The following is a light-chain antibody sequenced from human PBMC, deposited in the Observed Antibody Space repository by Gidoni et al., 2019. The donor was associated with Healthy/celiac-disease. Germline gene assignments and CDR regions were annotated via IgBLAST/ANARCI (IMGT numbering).Light chain of an antibody. Sequence: EIVLTQSPATLSVSPGERATLSCRASQSVSSNLAWYQQKPGQAPRLLIYGASTRATGIPARCSGSGAGREVTLTISSLQYEDFAVDYCQQYNNWPPYTFGQGTKLEIK. J-gene: IGKJ2*01. CDR1: QSVSSN. V-gene: IGKV3-15*01. CDR2: GAS. CDR3: QQYNNWPPYT.